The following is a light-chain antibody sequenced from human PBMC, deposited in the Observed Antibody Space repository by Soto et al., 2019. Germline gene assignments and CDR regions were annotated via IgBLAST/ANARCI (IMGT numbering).Light chain of an antibody. Sequence: QSALTQPASVSGSPGQSITISCTGTSSDVGGYNYVSWYQHHPGKAPRLMIYASSSRPSGVPDRFSGSKSGTSASLAISGLQSEDEADYYCAAWDDSLNGVFGGGTKVTVL. J-gene: IGLJ3*02. CDR1: SSDVGGYNY. V-gene: IGLV2-14*01. CDR3: AAWDDSLNGV. CDR2: ASS.